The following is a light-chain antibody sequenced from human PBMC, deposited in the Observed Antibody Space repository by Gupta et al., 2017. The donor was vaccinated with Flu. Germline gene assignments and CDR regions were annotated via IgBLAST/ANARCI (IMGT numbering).Light chain of an antibody. CDR2: KVS. Sequence: DVVMTHSPLSLPVTLGQPAPISCRSSQRLVYSDGNTYLNWFQQRPGQSPRRLIYKVSNRDAGVADRFGGSGWGNDLALKSSSGEEEDVGGYYYRQHKHCPPFTFGQGTKMDIK. CDR3: RQHKHCPPFT. CDR1: QRLVYSDGNTY. J-gene: IGKJ2*01. V-gene: IGKV2-30*01.